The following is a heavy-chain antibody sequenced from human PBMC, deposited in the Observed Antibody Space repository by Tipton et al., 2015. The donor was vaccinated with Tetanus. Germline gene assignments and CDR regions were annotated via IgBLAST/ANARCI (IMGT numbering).Heavy chain of an antibody. CDR1: GDSGSRHY. CDR2: IYQTDST. D-gene: IGHD2-21*01. J-gene: IGHJ4*02. Sequence: TLSLTCSVSGDSGSRHYWGWIRQPPGQGLEWLGYIYQTDSTYYNPSVRSRLTLSLQRSKNQVSLKLSSVTAADTAVYYCVRGRGLDAYSFGFEYWGQGALVTVSS. CDR3: VRGRGLDAYSFGFEY. V-gene: IGHV4-30-2*01.